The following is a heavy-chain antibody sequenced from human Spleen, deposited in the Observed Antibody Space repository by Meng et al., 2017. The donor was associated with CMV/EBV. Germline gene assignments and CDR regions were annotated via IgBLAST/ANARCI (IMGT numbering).Heavy chain of an antibody. J-gene: IGHJ6*02. V-gene: IGHV1-18*01. D-gene: IGHD1-1*01. Sequence: ASVKVSCKASGYTFTTYGVSWVRQAPGQGLEWMGWISAYSGNTKYAQKLQGRVTMTTDTSASKAYMELKSLRSHDTAVYYCARDSLQPSYYYCGMDVWGQGTTVTVSS. CDR2: ISAYSGNT. CDR1: GYTFTTYG. CDR3: ARDSLQPSYYYCGMDV.